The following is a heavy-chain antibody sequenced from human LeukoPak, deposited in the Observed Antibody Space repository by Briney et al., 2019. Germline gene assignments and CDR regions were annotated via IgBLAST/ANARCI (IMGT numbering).Heavy chain of an antibody. CDR1: GFTFSSYA. CDR2: ISGSGGST. V-gene: IGHV3-23*01. J-gene: IGHJ3*02. Sequence: GGSLRLSCAASGFTFSSYAMSWVRQAPGKGLEWVSAISGSGGSTYYADSVKGRFTISRDNSRNTLYLQMNSLRAEDTAVYYCAKLGGWSGAYDAFDIWGQGTMVTVSS. D-gene: IGHD6-19*01. CDR3: AKLGGWSGAYDAFDI.